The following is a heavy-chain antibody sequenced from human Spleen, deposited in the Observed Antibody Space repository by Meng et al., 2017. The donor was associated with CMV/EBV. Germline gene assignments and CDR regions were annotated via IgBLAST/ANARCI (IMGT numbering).Heavy chain of an antibody. V-gene: IGHV1-2*02. CDR1: GYTFTGYY. D-gene: IGHD5-24*01. CDR3: AREFGGIEMATNWFDP. J-gene: IGHJ5*02. CDR2: INPNSGGT. Sequence: ASVKVSCKASGYTFTGYYMHWVRQAPGQGLEWMGWINPNSGGTNYAQKFQGRVTMTRDTSISTAYMELSRLRSDDTAVYYCAREFGGIEMATNWFDPWGQGTLVTVS.